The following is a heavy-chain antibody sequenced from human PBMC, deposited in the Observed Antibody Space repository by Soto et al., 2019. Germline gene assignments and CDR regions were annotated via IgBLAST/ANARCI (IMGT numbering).Heavy chain of an antibody. CDR1: GFSLSTSGVG. Sequence: QITLKESGPTLVKPTQTLTLTCTFSGFSLSTSGVGVGWIRQPPGKALEWLALIYWDDDKRYSPSLKSRLTLAKETSKNQVVLTMTNMDPVDTATSSCAPRRSGGGSDLYGMDVWGQGTTVTVSS. CDR3: APRRSGGGSDLYGMDV. V-gene: IGHV2-5*02. D-gene: IGHD1-26*01. CDR2: IYWDDDK. J-gene: IGHJ6*02.